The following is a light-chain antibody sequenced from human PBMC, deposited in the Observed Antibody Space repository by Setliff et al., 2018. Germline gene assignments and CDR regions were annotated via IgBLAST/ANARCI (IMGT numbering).Light chain of an antibody. Sequence: NFMLTQPHSVSESPGKTVTLSCTRSSDSIASSSVQWFQQRPGSSPTTVIYEDNQRSSGVPDRFSGSKSGNTASLTVSGLQAEDEANYYCTSYAGINNFVFGTGTKVTVL. CDR1: SDSIASSS. CDR3: TSYAGINNFV. J-gene: IGLJ1*01. V-gene: IGLV6-57*01. CDR2: EDN.